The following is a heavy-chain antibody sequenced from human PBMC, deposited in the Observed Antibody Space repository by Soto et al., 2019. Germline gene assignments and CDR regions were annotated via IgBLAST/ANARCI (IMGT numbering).Heavy chain of an antibody. V-gene: IGHV4-59*01. CDR3: ARWSSDYDSSGYYSTGLDY. Sequence: KPSETLPLTCTVSGGSISSYYWSWIRQPPGKGLEWIGYIYYSGSTNYNPSLKSRVTISVDTSKNQFSLKLSSVTAADTAVYYCARWSSDYDSSGYYSTGLDYWGQGTLVTVSS. J-gene: IGHJ4*02. CDR2: IYYSGST. CDR1: GGSISSYY. D-gene: IGHD3-22*01.